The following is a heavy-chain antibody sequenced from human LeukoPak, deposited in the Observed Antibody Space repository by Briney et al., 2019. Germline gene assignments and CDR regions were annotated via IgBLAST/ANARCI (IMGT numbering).Heavy chain of an antibody. J-gene: IGHJ4*02. CDR3: AKGSNYYDSSGQIDY. V-gene: IGHV3-30*04. Sequence: GGSLRLSCAASGFTFSSYAMHWVRQAPGKGLEWVALISFDGRNRYYADSVKGRFTISRDNSKNTLYLQMNSLRAEDTAVYYCAKGSNYYDSSGQIDYWGQGTLVTVSS. CDR1: GFTFSSYA. D-gene: IGHD3-22*01. CDR2: ISFDGRNR.